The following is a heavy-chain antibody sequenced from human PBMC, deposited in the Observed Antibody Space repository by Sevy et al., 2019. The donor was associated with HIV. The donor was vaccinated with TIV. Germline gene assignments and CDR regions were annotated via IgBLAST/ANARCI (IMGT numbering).Heavy chain of an antibody. D-gene: IGHD3-10*01. J-gene: IGHJ3*02. CDR2: IKKDGSEK. V-gene: IGHV3-7*03. CDR3: AKSLGGAFDI. Sequence: GGSLRLSCAASGFTFSSYWMSWVRQAPGKGLEWVANIKKDGSEKYYVDSVKGRFTISRDNAKNSLYLQMNSLRVEDTAMYYCAKSLGGAFDIWGQGTMVTVSS. CDR1: GFTFSSYW.